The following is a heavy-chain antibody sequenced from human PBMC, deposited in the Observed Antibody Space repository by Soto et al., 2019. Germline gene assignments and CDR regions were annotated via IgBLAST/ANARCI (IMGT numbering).Heavy chain of an antibody. CDR1: GGFLSQNNW. D-gene: IGHD1-1*01. CDR3: AKGNEDLDV. Sequence: QLQESGPGLVRPSGTLSLTCVVSGGFLSQNNWWIWVRQSPGKNLEWIGEIYHTGRTSYNPSLQGRDTKAVDKPNNQFTLRLISAIAADTAVYYCAKGNEDLDVWGQGIAVIVSS. CDR2: IYHTGRT. V-gene: IGHV4-4*02. J-gene: IGHJ6*02.